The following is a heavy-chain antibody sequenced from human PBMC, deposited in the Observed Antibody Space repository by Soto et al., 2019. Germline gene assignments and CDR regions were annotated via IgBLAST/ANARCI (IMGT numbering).Heavy chain of an antibody. J-gene: IGHJ4*02. CDR1: GFTFSNAW. V-gene: IGHV3-15*01. Sequence: GGSLRLSCAASGFTFSNAWMSWVRQAPGKGLEWVGRIKSKTDGGTTDYAAPVKGRFTISRDDSKNTLYLQMNSLKTEDTAVYYCTTDQPYCGGDCSYFDYWGQGTLVTVSS. D-gene: IGHD2-21*01. CDR2: IKSKTDGGTT. CDR3: TTDQPYCGGDCSYFDY.